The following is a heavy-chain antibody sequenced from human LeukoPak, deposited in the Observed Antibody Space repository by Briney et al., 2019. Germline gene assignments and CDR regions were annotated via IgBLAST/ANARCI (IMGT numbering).Heavy chain of an antibody. CDR3: ATTRDTVAVAYFDY. CDR1: GGSFSGYY. V-gene: IGHV4-34*01. J-gene: IGHJ4*02. D-gene: IGHD5-18*01. Sequence: PSETLPLTCAVYGGSFSGYYWSWIRQPPGKGLEWIGEINHSGSTNYNPSLKSRVTISVDTSKNQFSLKLSSVTAADTAVYYCATTRDTVAVAYFDYWGQGTLVTVSS. CDR2: INHSGST.